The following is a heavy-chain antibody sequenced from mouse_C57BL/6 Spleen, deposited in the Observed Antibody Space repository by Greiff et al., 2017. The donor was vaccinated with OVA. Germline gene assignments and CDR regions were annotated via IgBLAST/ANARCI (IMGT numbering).Heavy chain of an antibody. CDR3: AETNYGSSFYAMDY. D-gene: IGHD1-1*01. V-gene: IGHV5-17*01. Sequence: EVHLVESGGGLVKPGGSLKLSCAASGFTFSDYGMHWVRQAPEKGLEWVAYISSGSSTIYSADTVKGRFTISRDNAKNTLFLQMTSLRSEDTAMYYCAETNYGSSFYAMDYWGQGTSVTVSS. CDR1: GFTFSDYG. J-gene: IGHJ4*01. CDR2: ISSGSSTI.